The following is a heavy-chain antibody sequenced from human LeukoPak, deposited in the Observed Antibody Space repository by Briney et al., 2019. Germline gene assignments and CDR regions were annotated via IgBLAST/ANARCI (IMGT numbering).Heavy chain of an antibody. Sequence: GGSLRLSCAASGFTFDDYGMSWVRQAPGKGLEWVSGINWNGGSTGYADSVKGRFTISRDNAKNSLYLQMNSLRAEDTALYYCARDQGVYSTGLAFDYWGQGTLVTVSS. CDR1: GFTFDDYG. V-gene: IGHV3-20*04. D-gene: IGHD4-11*01. CDR2: INWNGGST. J-gene: IGHJ4*02. CDR3: ARDQGVYSTGLAFDY.